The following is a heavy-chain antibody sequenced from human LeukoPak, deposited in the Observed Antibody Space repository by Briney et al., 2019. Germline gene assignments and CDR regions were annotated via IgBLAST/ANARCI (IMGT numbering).Heavy chain of an antibody. CDR2: TYYRSKWYN. Sequence: SQTLSLTCAISGDSVSSNSAAWNWIRQSPSRGLEWLGRTYYRSKWYNDYAVSVKSRITINPDTSKNQFSLKLSSVTAADTAVYYCASSPVLRYFDWLNLSGGWFDPWGQGTLVTVSS. D-gene: IGHD3-9*01. J-gene: IGHJ5*02. CDR3: ASSPVLRYFDWLNLSGGWFDP. CDR1: GDSVSSNSAA. V-gene: IGHV6-1*01.